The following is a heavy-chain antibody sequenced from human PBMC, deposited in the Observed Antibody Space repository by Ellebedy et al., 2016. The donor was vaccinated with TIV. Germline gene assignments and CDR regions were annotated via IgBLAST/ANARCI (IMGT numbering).Heavy chain of an antibody. CDR3: ARRFDIVTGSYPRGYYGLDI. D-gene: IGHD3-9*01. CDR1: GYTFTDRA. V-gene: IGHV1-3*01. CDR2: INAGNGNI. Sequence: AASVKVSCKTSGYTFTDRAVHWVRQAPGQGLEWMGWINAGNGNIKYSQKFQGRVTFTSDTSASTAYMELSSLRSEDTAVYYCARRFDIVTGSYPRGYYGLDIWGQGTTVTVSS. J-gene: IGHJ6*02.